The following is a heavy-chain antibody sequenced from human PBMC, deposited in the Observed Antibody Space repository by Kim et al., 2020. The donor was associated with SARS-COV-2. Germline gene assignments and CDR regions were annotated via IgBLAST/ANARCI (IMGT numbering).Heavy chain of an antibody. D-gene: IGHD3-10*01. Sequence: GGSLRLSCAASGFTFSSYAMSWVRQAPGKGLEWVSVIYSGGSSTYYADSVKGRFTISRDNSKNTLYLQMNSLRAEDTAVYYCAKMSGYYYGSGSLDYYGMDVWGQGTTVTVSS. V-gene: IGHV3-23*03. CDR2: IYSGGSST. J-gene: IGHJ6*02. CDR1: GFTFSSYA. CDR3: AKMSGYYYGSGSLDYYGMDV.